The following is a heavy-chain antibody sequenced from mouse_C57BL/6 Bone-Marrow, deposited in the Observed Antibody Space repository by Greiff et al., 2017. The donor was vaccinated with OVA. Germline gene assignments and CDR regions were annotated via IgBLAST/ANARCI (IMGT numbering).Heavy chain of an antibody. J-gene: IGHJ4*01. CDR3: TRDGYYAMDY. Sequence: EVQVVESGAGLVKPGGSLKLSCAASGFTFSSYAMSWVRQTPEKRLEWVAYISSGGDYIYSADTVKGRFTISRDNSRNTQYLQMSSRKSEDTALYYCTRDGYYAMDYWGQGTSVTVSS. D-gene: IGHD2-3*01. CDR1: GFTFSSYA. CDR2: ISSGGDYI. V-gene: IGHV5-9-1*02.